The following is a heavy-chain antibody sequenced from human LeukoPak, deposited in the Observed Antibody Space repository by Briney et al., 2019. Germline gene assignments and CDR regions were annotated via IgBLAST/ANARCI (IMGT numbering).Heavy chain of an antibody. CDR1: GGTFSSYA. V-gene: IGHV1-69*06. CDR2: IIPIFGTA. Sequence: VKVSCKASGGTFSSYAISWVRQAPGQGLEWMGRIIPIFGTANYAQKFQGRVTITADKSTSTAYMELSSLRSEDTAVYYCAREGYCSGGSCYSDHYYYMDVWGKGTTVTVSS. D-gene: IGHD2-15*01. CDR3: AREGYCSGGSCYSDHYYYMDV. J-gene: IGHJ6*03.